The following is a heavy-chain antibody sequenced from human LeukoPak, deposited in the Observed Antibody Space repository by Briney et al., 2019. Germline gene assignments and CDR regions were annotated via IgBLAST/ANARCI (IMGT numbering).Heavy chain of an antibody. CDR1: GFTFSSYS. V-gene: IGHV3-21*04. CDR2: ISSSSSYI. CDR3: ARDRYYYDSSSGRGFDY. Sequence: GGSLRLSCAASGFTFSSYSMNWVRQAPGKGLEWVSSISSSSSYIYYADSVKGRFTISRDNAKNSLYLQMNSLRAEDTALYYCARDRYYYDSSSGRGFDYWGQGTLVTVSS. D-gene: IGHD3-22*01. J-gene: IGHJ4*02.